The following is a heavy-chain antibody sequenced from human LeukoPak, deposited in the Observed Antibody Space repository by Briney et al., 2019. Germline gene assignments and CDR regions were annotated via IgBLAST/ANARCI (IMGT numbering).Heavy chain of an antibody. V-gene: IGHV1-69*05. J-gene: IGHJ6*03. Sequence: SVKVSCKASGGTFSSYAFSWVRQAPGQGLEWMGRIIPISGTTIYAQNFQGRVSITTDESTITAYLELSSLKSEDTAVYYCASALVNPRYYYMDVWDKGTTVTVSS. CDR2: IIPISGTT. CDR3: ASALVNPRYYYMDV. CDR1: GGTFSSYA. D-gene: IGHD6-6*01.